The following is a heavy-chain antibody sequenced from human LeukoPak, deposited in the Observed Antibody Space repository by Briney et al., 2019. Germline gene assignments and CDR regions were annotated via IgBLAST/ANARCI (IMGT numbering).Heavy chain of an antibody. CDR2: INPSGGST. Sequence: ASVKVSCKASGYTFTSYYMHWVRQAPGQGLAWMGIINPSGGSTSYAQKFQGRVTMTRDMSTSTAYMELSSLRSEDTAVYYCASNNHYGGDGWFDPWGQGTLVTVSS. CDR3: ASNNHYGGDGWFDP. D-gene: IGHD3-16*01. J-gene: IGHJ5*02. CDR1: GYTFTSYY. V-gene: IGHV1-46*01.